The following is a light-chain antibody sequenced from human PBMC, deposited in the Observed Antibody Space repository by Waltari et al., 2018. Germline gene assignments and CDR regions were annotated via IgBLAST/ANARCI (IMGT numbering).Light chain of an antibody. CDR1: QSVHTH. Sequence: DIVFTQSPPTLSLSPGERATLSCRPSQSVHTHLAWYQQIPGPAPRLLIYDSSNMSPGIPARFSGSGSGTDFTLTISRLEPEDFALYYCHQRVSWPRTFGQGTKVEIK. CDR2: DSS. V-gene: IGKV3-11*01. CDR3: HQRVSWPRT. J-gene: IGKJ1*01.